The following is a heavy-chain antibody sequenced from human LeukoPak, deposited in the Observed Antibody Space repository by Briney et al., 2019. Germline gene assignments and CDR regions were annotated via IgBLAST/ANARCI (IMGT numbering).Heavy chain of an antibody. D-gene: IGHD4-23*01. J-gene: IGHJ4*02. CDR1: GFTFSNYW. V-gene: IGHV3-7*04. CDR2: IKQDGSDK. Sequence: TGGSLRLSCAASGFTFSNYWMSWVRQAPGKGLEWVANIKQDGSDKYYLDSLKGRFTISRDNAKNSLYLQMNSLRAEDTAVCYCARVNGDYGGSLDYWGQGTLVTVSS. CDR3: ARVNGDYGGSLDY.